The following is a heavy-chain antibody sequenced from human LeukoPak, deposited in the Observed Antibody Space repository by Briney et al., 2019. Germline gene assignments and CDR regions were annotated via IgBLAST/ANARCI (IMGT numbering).Heavy chain of an antibody. D-gene: IGHD2-8*01. CDR1: GFTFSSYA. V-gene: IGHV3-30*04. J-gene: IGHJ3*02. CDR2: ISYDGSNK. Sequence: GGSLRLPCAASGFTFSSYAMHWVRQAPGKGLEWVAVISYDGSNKYYADSVKGRFTISRDNSKNTLYLQMNSLRAEDTAVYYCARDSYGPFDIWGQGTMVTVSS. CDR3: ARDSYGPFDI.